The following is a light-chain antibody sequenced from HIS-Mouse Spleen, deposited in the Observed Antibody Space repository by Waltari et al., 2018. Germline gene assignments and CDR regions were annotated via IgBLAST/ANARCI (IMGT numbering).Light chain of an antibody. V-gene: IGLV3-10*01. Sequence: SYELTQPPSVSVSPGQTARITCSGDALPKKYAYWYQQKSGQAPVLRIYEDSKRPSGIPERFSGSSYGTMATLTISGAQVEDEADYYCYSTDSSGNHRVFGGGTKLTVL. CDR1: ALPKKY. J-gene: IGLJ2*01. CDR2: EDS. CDR3: YSTDSSGNHRV.